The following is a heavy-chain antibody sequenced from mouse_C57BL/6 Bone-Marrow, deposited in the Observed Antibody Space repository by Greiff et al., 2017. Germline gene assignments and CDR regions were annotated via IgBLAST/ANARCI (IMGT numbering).Heavy chain of an antibody. D-gene: IGHD1-1*01. J-gene: IGHJ4*01. CDR2: IDPENGDT. CDR3: TTLRSTAMDY. Sequence: EVQLVESGAELVRPGASVKLSCTASGFNIKDDYMHWVKQRPEQGLEWIGWIDPENGDTEYASKFQGKATITADTSSNTAYLQLSSLTSEDTAVYYCTTLRSTAMDYWGQGTSVTVSS. CDR1: GFNIKDDY. V-gene: IGHV14-4*01.